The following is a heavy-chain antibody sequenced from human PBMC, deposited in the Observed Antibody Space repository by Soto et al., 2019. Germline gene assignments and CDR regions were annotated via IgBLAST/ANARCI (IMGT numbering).Heavy chain of an antibody. CDR3: AGGTTSYNWFDP. D-gene: IGHD1-1*01. Sequence: AGVHVTLLASRYYFTNSYMHRVRRAPGQGREWMGIINPSGGSTSYAQKFQGRVTMTRDTSTSTVYMELSSLRSEDTAVYYCAGGTTSYNWFDPWGQGTLVTVSS. V-gene: IGHV1-46*03. CDR2: INPSGGST. J-gene: IGHJ5*02. CDR1: RYYFTNSY.